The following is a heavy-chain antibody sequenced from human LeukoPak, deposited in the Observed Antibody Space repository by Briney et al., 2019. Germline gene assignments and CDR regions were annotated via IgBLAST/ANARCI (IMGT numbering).Heavy chain of an antibody. CDR1: GFTFSSYW. Sequence: PGGSLRLSCAASGFTFSSYWMSWVRQAPGKGLEWVANIKPDGSEKYYVDSVKGRFTISRDNAKNSLYLQMNSLRAEDTAVYYCAKDFRVVVPAAIRDFDYWGQGTLVTVSS. CDR3: AKDFRVVVPAAIRDFDY. D-gene: IGHD2-2*02. V-gene: IGHV3-7*01. CDR2: IKPDGSEK. J-gene: IGHJ4*02.